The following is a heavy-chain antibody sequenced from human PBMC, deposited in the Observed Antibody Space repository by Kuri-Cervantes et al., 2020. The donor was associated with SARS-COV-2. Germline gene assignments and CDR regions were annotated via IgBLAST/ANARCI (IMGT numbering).Heavy chain of an antibody. Sequence: SQTLSLTCAIYGGSFSGYYWNWIRQPPGKGLEWLGEINPSVEMNPRVGTNYNPSLKSRITISVDTSKNQFSLKLNSVTAADTAVYYCAGGAGYDFGTGYQDWFFDLWGRGNLVTVSS. D-gene: IGHD3/OR15-3a*01. CDR2: INPSVEMNPRVGT. V-gene: IGHV4-34*01. CDR1: GGSFSGYY. J-gene: IGHJ2*01. CDR3: AGGAGYDFGTGYQDWFFDL.